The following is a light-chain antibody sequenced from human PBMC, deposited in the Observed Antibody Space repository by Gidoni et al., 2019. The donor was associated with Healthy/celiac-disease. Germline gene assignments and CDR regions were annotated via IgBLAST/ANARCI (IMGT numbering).Light chain of an antibody. CDR2: DAS. CDR3: QQRSNWPPIT. CDR1: QSVSSY. Sequence: EIVLKQSPATLSLSPGERATLSCRASQSVSSYLAWYQQKPGQAPRLLIYDASNRATGIPARFSGSGSGTDFTLTISSLEPEDFAVYYCQQRSNWPPITFGQGTKVEIK. J-gene: IGKJ1*01. V-gene: IGKV3-11*01.